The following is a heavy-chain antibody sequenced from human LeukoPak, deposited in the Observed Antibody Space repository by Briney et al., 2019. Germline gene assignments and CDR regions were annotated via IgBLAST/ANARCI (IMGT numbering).Heavy chain of an antibody. V-gene: IGHV1-69*04. CDR1: GGTFSSYA. D-gene: IGHD4-17*01. J-gene: IGHJ6*02. CDR2: IIPILGIA. Sequence: SVKVSCKASGGTFSSYAISWVRQAPGQGLEWMGRIIPILGIANYAQKFQGRVTITADKSTSTAYMELSSLRSEDTAVYYCARVWFDYGDYYYYGMDVWGQGTTVTVSS. CDR3: ARVWFDYGDYYYYGMDV.